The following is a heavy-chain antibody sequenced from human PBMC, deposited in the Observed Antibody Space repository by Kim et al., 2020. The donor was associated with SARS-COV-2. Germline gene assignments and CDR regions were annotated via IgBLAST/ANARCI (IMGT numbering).Heavy chain of an antibody. CDR3: AKDYSGVAMIDY. CDR2: INTNGYTT. Sequence: GGSLRLSCAASGFTFINHGMHWVRQAPGKGLVWVSRINTNGYTTNYADSVKGRFTISRDNAKNTLYLEMNSLRAEDTAVYYCAKDYSGVAMIDYWGQGTLVTVS. J-gene: IGHJ4*02. CDR1: GFTFINHG. V-gene: IGHV3-74*01. D-gene: IGHD5-12*01.